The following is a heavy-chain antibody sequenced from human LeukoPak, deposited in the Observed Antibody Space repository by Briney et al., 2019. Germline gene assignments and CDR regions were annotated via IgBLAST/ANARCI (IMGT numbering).Heavy chain of an antibody. CDR2: ISSSATTI. CDR1: GFPFSDFY. J-gene: IGHJ4*02. V-gene: IGHV3-11*01. CDR3: TRDRWGKYYFDY. D-gene: IGHD7-27*01. Sequence: GGSLRLSCATSGFPFSDFYMSWIRQAPGKGLEWVSYISSSATTICYADSVKGRFTISRDNAKNSLYLQMNNLRAEDTAVYYCTRDRWGKYYFDYWGQGTLVTVSS.